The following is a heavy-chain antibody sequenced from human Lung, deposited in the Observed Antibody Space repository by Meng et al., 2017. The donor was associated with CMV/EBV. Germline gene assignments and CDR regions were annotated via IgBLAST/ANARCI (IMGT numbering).Heavy chain of an antibody. CDR3: ARGGNFDP. V-gene: IGHV7-4-1*02. Sequence: QVQLVQAGSELKKPGASVKVSCKASGYTFSTHTINWVRQAHGRGLEWMGWISTNPGTPTYTQSFTGRFVFSLDTSVSTAYLQISSLKAEDTAVYYCARGGNFDPWGQGTLVTVSS. D-gene: IGHD2/OR15-2a*01. CDR1: GYTFSTHT. CDR2: ISTNPGTP. J-gene: IGHJ5*02.